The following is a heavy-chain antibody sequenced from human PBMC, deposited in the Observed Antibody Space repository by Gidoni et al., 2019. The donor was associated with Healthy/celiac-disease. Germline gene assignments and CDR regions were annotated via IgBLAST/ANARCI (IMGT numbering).Heavy chain of an antibody. CDR3: AGSRDYDSSGRPPLNWFDP. Sequence: HLHLQESVPGLVKPSETLSLTCTVSGGSLSSRSYYWGWIRQPPGKGLEWIGSIYYSGRTYYKPSIKSRVTIPVDTSKNQCSLKLSSVTAADTAVYYCAGSRDYDSSGRPPLNWFDPWGQGTLVTVSS. CDR1: GGSLSSRSYY. CDR2: IYYSGRT. D-gene: IGHD3-22*01. V-gene: IGHV4-39*01. J-gene: IGHJ5*02.